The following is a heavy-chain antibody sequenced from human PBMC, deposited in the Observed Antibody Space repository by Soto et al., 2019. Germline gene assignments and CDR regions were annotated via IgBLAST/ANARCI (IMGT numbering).Heavy chain of an antibody. CDR3: AKAGAKLGGRYSLMEV. V-gene: IGHV3-23*01. CDR1: GFTFSSYA. CDR2: ISGNGYST. J-gene: IGHJ6*03. Sequence: EARLLESGGTFVQPGGSLRLSCAASGFTFSSYAILWVRQAPGQGLEWVSAISGNGYSTFYADPVKGRFTVSRDNSKSTGALQMNSLRAEDTALYSCAKAGAKLGGRYSLMEVWGKGTTVTVSS. D-gene: IGHD6-19*01.